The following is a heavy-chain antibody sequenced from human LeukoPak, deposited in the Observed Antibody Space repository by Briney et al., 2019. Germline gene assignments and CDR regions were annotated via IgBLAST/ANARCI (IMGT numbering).Heavy chain of an antibody. CDR3: AKFFAPSGGASGWTWTIDN. D-gene: IGHD6-25*01. J-gene: IGHJ4*02. CDR2: VSGSGADT. CDR1: GFTFGSNA. Sequence: GGSLRLSCVASGFTFGSNAMAWVRQAPGRGLEWVSAVSGSGADTFYRDSVKGRFTISRDNPKNTLYLQLSSLRPDDTAVYYCAKFFAPSGGASGWTWTIDNWGQGTLVIVSS. V-gene: IGHV3-23*01.